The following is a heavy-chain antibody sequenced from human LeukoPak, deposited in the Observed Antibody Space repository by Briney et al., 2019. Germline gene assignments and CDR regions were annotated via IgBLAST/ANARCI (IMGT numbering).Heavy chain of an antibody. Sequence: GGSLRLSCAASGFTFTTYWLGWVRQPPGKGLEWVANIKQDGTEKYYVDSVKGRFTISRDNAKNSLYLQMNSLRAEDTAVYYCAREGGYFDWLYHYFDYWGQGTLVTVSS. CDR3: AREGGYFDWLYHYFDY. CDR2: IKQDGTEK. CDR1: GFTFTTYW. V-gene: IGHV3-7*01. D-gene: IGHD3-9*01. J-gene: IGHJ4*02.